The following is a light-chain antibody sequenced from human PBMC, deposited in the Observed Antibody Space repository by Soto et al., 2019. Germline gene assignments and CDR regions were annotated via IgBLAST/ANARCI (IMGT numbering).Light chain of an antibody. CDR2: GAS. CDR3: QQYGSSPPIT. CDR1: QTVTRSY. J-gene: IGKJ4*01. Sequence: EIVLTQSPGTLSLSPGERATLSCRASQTVTRSYLAWYQQKPGQAPRLLIYGASSRATGIPDRFSGSGSGTDLTLTISRLEPEDFAVYYCQQYGSSPPITFGGGTKVDIK. V-gene: IGKV3-20*01.